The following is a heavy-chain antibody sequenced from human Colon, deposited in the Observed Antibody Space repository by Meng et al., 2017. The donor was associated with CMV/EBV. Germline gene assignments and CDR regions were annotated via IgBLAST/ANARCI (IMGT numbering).Heavy chain of an antibody. Sequence: KTSGYTFTDYDLNWVRQAPGQGLEWMGWISPDTGNTNYAQKFQGRVSMTTDTSTNTAYMELRSLRSDDTAVYYCARDQGWYTRPLAVWGQGTTVTVSS. J-gene: IGHJ6*02. CDR2: ISPDTGNT. CDR3: ARDQGWYTRPLAV. D-gene: IGHD1-14*01. V-gene: IGHV1-18*01. CDR1: GYTFTDYD.